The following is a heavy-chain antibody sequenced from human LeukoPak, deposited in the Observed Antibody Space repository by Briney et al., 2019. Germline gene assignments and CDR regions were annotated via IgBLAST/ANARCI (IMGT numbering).Heavy chain of an antibody. CDR1: GGSFSGYY. Sequence: SETLSLTCAVYGGSFSGYYWSWIRQPPGKGLEWIGEINHSGSTNYNPSLKSRVTISVDTSKNQFSLKLSSVTAADTAVYYCARGAVLDYWGQGTLVTVSS. J-gene: IGHJ4*02. V-gene: IGHV4-34*01. CDR3: ARGAVLDY. D-gene: IGHD1-1*01. CDR2: INHSGST.